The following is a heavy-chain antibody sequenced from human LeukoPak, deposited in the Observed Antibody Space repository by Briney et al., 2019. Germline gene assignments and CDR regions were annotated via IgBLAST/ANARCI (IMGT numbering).Heavy chain of an antibody. J-gene: IGHJ6*03. Sequence: SETLSLTCTVSGGSISSSSYYWGWIRQPPGKGLEWIGSIYYSGSTYYNPSLKSRVTISVDTSKNQFSLKLSSMTAADTAVYYCARVHSTTVQWYYYYYMDVWGKGTTVTVSS. D-gene: IGHD2/OR15-2a*01. CDR2: IYYSGST. CDR3: ARVHSTTVQWYYYYYMDV. CDR1: GGSISSSSYY. V-gene: IGHV4-39*07.